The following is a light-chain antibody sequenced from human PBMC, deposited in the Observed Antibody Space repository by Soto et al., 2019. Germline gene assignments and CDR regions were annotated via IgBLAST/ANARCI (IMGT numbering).Light chain of an antibody. CDR3: SSYTSSSTRV. Sequence: QSALTQPASVSGSPGQSITISCTGTSSDVGGYNYVSWYQQHPGKAPKLMIYEVSNRPSGVSNRFSGSKSGNTASLTISWLQAEDEADYYCSSYTSSSTRVFGVGTQLNVL. V-gene: IGLV2-14*01. J-gene: IGLJ3*02. CDR2: EVS. CDR1: SSDVGGYNY.